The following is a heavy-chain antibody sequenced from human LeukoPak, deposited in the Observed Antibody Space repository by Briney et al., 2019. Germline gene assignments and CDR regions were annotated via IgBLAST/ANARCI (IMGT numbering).Heavy chain of an antibody. Sequence: GESLTLSCAASGLTFSSYYMTWVRQPPGKGLESVSSISASGRTTYYADSVKGRFTISRDDSKTTLYLQRNSLRAEDTAVYYCAKGVGTTSSHFHHWGQGTLVTVSS. CDR1: GLTFSSYY. CDR2: ISASGRTT. V-gene: IGHV3-23*01. J-gene: IGHJ1*01. D-gene: IGHD1-26*01. CDR3: AKGVGTTSSHFHH.